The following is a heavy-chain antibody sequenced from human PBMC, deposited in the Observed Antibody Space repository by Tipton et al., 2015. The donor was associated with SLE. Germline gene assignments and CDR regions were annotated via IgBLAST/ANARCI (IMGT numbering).Heavy chain of an antibody. D-gene: IGHD3-10*01. J-gene: IGHJ4*02. CDR2: INHSGST. CDR1: GGSFSGYY. Sequence: TLSLTCAVYGGSFSGYYWSWIRQPPGKGLEWIGEINHSGSTNYNPSLKSRVTISVDTSKNQFSLKLSSVTAADTAVYYCASLRTEYCHGSRADYWGQGTLVTVSS. CDR3: ASLRTEYCHGSRADY. V-gene: IGHV4-34*01.